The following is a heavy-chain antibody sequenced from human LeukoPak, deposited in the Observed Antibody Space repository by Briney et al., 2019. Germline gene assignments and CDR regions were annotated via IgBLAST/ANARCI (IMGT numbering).Heavy chain of an antibody. CDR1: GGSISSYY. Sequence: SETLSLTCTVSGGSISSYYWSWIRQPPGKGLEWIGYIYYSGSTNYNPSLMSRVTISVDTSKNQFSLKLSSVTAADTAVYYCARALYSSGWYVGWGQGTLVTVSS. V-gene: IGHV4-59*01. D-gene: IGHD6-19*01. J-gene: IGHJ4*02. CDR2: IYYSGST. CDR3: ARALYSSGWYVG.